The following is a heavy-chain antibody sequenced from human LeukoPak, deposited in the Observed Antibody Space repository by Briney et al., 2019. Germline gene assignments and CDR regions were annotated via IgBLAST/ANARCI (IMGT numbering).Heavy chain of an antibody. CDR2: INHSGST. CDR3: ARGSCSSTSCYSTYNWLDP. V-gene: IGHV4-34*01. J-gene: IGHJ5*02. CDR1: GGSFSGYY. Sequence: PSETLSLTCAVYGGSFSGYYWSWIRQPPGKGLEWIGEINHSGSTNYNPSLKSRVTISVDTSKNQFSLKLSSVTAADTAVYYCARGSCSSTSCYSTYNWLDPWGQGTLVTVSS. D-gene: IGHD2-2*01.